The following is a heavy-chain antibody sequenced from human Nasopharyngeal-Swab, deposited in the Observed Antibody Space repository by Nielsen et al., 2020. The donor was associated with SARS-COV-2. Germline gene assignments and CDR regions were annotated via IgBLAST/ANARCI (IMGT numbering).Heavy chain of an antibody. Sequence: PGKGLEWIGSIYYSGSTYYNPSLKSRVTISVDTSKNQFSLKLSSVTAADTAVYYCARESGRVGSYFYYYYYMDVWGKGTTVTVSS. J-gene: IGHJ6*03. CDR3: ARESGRVGSYFYYYYYMDV. V-gene: IGHV4-39*07. D-gene: IGHD3-10*01. CDR2: IYYSGST.